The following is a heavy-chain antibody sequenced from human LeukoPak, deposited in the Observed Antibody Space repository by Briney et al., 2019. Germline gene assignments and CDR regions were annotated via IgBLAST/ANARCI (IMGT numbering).Heavy chain of an antibody. V-gene: IGHV3-21*01. Sequence: PGGSLRLSCAASGFTFSSYSMNWVRQAPGKGPEWVSSISISSSNIYYADSVKGRFTISRDNAKNSLYLQMNSLRAEDTAVYYCARGATMIVPDYWGQGTLVTVSS. D-gene: IGHD3-22*01. J-gene: IGHJ4*02. CDR3: ARGATMIVPDY. CDR1: GFTFSSYS. CDR2: ISISSSNI.